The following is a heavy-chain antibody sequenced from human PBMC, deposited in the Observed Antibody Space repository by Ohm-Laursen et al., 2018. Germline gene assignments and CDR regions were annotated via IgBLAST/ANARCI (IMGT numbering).Heavy chain of an antibody. CDR1: GFTFSNYA. V-gene: IGHV3-23*01. J-gene: IGHJ4*02. CDR2: ISGSGASS. Sequence: SLRLSCAASGFTFSNYAMSWVRQTPGKSLECISTISGSGASSHYADSVKGRFTISRDNAKNSLYLQMNSLRAEDTAVYYCARIGDSNYGYVWVFDYWGQGTLVTVSS. D-gene: IGHD3-16*01. CDR3: ARIGDSNYGYVWVFDY.